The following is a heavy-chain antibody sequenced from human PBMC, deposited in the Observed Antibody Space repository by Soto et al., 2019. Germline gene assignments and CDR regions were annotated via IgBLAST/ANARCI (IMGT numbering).Heavy chain of an antibody. CDR1: GFTFSNYW. Sequence: HPGGSLRLSCAASGFTFSNYWMSWVRQAPGKGLEWVANIKPDGNEKYYVDSVKGRFTISRDNAKNSLYLQMNSLRVEDTAVYYCARDGAGNYYDSSGYHVDFDYWGQGALVTVSS. CDR2: IKPDGNEK. J-gene: IGHJ4*02. V-gene: IGHV3-7*01. CDR3: ARDGAGNYYDSSGYHVDFDY. D-gene: IGHD3-22*01.